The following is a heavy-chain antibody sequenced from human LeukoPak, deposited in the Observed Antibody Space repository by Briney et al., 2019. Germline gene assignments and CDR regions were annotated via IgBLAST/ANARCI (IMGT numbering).Heavy chain of an antibody. CDR2: IYYSGST. D-gene: IGHD6-6*01. J-gene: IGHJ4*02. Sequence: SETLSLTCTVSGGSISSSSYYWGWIRQPPGKGLEWIGSIYYSGSTYYNPSLKSRVTISVDTSKNQFSLKLSSVTAADTAVYYCARGISSIADNDFDYWGQGTLVTVSS. CDR3: ARGISSIADNDFDY. CDR1: GGSISSSSYY. V-gene: IGHV4-39*01.